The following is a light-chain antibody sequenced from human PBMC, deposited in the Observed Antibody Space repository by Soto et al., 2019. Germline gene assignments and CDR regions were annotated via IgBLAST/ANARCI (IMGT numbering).Light chain of an antibody. Sequence: SYELTQPPSVSVAPGKTPRITCGGNNIGSKSVHWYQQKPGQAPVLVIYYDSDRPSGIPERFSGSNSGNTATLTISRVEAGDEADYYCQVWDSSSDHPYVVFGGGTKLTVL. J-gene: IGLJ2*01. V-gene: IGLV3-21*04. CDR1: NIGSKS. CDR3: QVWDSSSDHPYVV. CDR2: YDS.